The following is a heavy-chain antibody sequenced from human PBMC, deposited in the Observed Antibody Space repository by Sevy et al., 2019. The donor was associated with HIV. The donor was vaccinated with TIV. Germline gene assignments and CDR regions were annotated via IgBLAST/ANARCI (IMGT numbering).Heavy chain of an antibody. V-gene: IGHV3-30*18. CDR3: AKDLHPPGPVRGTNFDY. Sequence: GGSLILSCAASALTFTRYAFHWVRHAPGKGPEWLGVISYEGSNIYYGPSVKGRFTISRDNSKNTLYLQMNDMRTEDTAVYYCAKDLHPPGPVRGTNFDYWGRGTLVTVSS. CDR1: ALTFTRYA. CDR2: ISYEGSNI. J-gene: IGHJ4*02. D-gene: IGHD1-1*01.